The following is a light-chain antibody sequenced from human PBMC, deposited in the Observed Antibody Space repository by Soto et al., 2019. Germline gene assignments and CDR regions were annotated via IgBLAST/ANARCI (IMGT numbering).Light chain of an antibody. Sequence: DIQMTQSPSSLSASVGDRVTITCRASQSISSYLNWYQQKQGKAPKLLIYAASSLQSGDPSRFSGSGSGTDFTLTISSLQPEDFATYYCQQSDSTPPTFGQGTKLEIK. CDR2: AAS. CDR1: QSISSY. V-gene: IGKV1-39*01. CDR3: QQSDSTPPT. J-gene: IGKJ2*01.